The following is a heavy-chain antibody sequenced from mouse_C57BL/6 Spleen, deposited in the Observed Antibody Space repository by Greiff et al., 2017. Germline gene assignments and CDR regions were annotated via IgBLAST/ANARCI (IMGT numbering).Heavy chain of an antibody. CDR2: IHPNSGST. CDR3: AICQRRRLFDY. D-gene: IGHD3-2*02. CDR1: GYTFTSYW. Sequence: QVQLQQPGAELVKPGASVKLSCKASGYTFTSYWMHWVKQRPGQGLEWIGMIHPNSGSTNYNEKFKSKATLTVDKSSSTAYMQLSSLTSEDSAVYYCAICQRRRLFDYWGQGTTLTVSS. J-gene: IGHJ2*01. V-gene: IGHV1-64*01.